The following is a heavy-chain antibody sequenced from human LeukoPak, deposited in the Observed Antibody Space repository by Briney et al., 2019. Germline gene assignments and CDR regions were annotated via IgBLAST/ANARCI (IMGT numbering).Heavy chain of an antibody. Sequence: PSETLSLTCTVSGGSVSSGSYYWSWIRQPPGKGLEWIGYIYYSGSTNYNPSLKSRVTISVDTPKNQFSLKLSSVTAADTAVYYCARGPGKLYYDILTGYPTNWFDPWGQGTLVTVSS. CDR3: ARGPGKLYYDILTGYPTNWFDP. V-gene: IGHV4-61*01. D-gene: IGHD3-9*01. CDR2: IYYSGST. J-gene: IGHJ5*02. CDR1: GGSVSSGSYY.